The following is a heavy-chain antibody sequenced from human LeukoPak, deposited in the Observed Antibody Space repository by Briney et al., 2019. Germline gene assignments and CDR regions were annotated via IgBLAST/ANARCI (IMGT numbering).Heavy chain of an antibody. J-gene: IGHJ4*02. V-gene: IGHV1-2*04. D-gene: IGHD5-24*01. CDR2: INPNSGGT. CDR1: GFTFSDYA. CDR3: ARAGTVEMTPLDY. Sequence: GGSLRLSCAASGFTFSDYAMHWVRQAPGQGLEWMGWINPNSGGTNYAQKFQGWVTMTRDTSISTAYMELSRLRSDDTAVYYCARAGTVEMTPLDYWGQGTLVTVSS.